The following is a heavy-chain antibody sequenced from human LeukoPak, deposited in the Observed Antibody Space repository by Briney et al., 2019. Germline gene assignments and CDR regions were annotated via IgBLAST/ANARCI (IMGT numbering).Heavy chain of an antibody. CDR1: GNTFTGYY. J-gene: IGHJ4*02. CDR3: ARELVGGHTFDY. D-gene: IGHD1-26*01. V-gene: IGHV1-2*02. Sequence: GASVKVSCKASGNTFTGYYMHWVRQAPGQGPEWMGWINPNNGGTNYAQKFQDRVTMTRDTSISTAYMELSSLRSDDTAVYYCARELVGGHTFDYWGQGTLVTVSS. CDR2: INPNNGGT.